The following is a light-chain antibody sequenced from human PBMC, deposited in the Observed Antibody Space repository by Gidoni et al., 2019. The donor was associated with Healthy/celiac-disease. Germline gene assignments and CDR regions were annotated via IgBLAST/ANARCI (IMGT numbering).Light chain of an antibody. CDR2: SAS. J-gene: IGKJ5*01. V-gene: IGKV1-27*01. Sequence: DIQLTQSPSSLSASVGDRVTITCRVSQSIRSYLNWYRQKPGKVPKLLIYSASNLQSGVPSRFSGSGSGTDFTLTISRLEPEDVGTYYGQRTYKAPGTFGQGTRLEIK. CDR1: QSIRSY. CDR3: QRTYKAPGT.